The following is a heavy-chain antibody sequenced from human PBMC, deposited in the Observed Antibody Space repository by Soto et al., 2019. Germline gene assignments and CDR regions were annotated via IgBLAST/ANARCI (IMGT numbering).Heavy chain of an antibody. CDR1: GFTFSSYS. D-gene: IGHD3-10*01. V-gene: IGHV3-48*01. CDR2: ISSSSSTI. Sequence: GGSLRLSCAASGFTFSSYSMNWVRQAPGKGLEWVSYISSSSSTIYYADSVKGRFTISRDNAKNSLYLQMNSLRAEDTAVDYCARGEAYYYGSGSPYNWFDPWGQGTLVTVSS. J-gene: IGHJ5*02. CDR3: ARGEAYYYGSGSPYNWFDP.